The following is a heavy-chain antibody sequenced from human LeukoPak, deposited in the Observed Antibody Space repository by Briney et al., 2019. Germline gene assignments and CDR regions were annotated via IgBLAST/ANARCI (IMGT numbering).Heavy chain of an antibody. Sequence: ASVKVSCKASGYTFTGYYMHWVRQAPGQGLEWMGIINPSGGSTSYAQKFQGRVTMTRDTSTSTVYMELSSLRAEDTAVYYCAREPHLTVNYDYWGQGTLVTVSS. CDR1: GYTFTGYY. V-gene: IGHV1-46*01. CDR3: AREPHLTVNYDY. D-gene: IGHD4-11*01. CDR2: INPSGGST. J-gene: IGHJ4*02.